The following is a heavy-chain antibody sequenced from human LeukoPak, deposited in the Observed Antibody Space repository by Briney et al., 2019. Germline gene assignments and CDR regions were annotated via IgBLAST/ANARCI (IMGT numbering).Heavy chain of an antibody. Sequence: SETLSLTCTDSGESISNYYWTWIRQPPGKGLEWIGHIYYSGSTNYNPSLESRVAISIDTSKKQFSLKLTSVTAADTAVYYCARHRRLDPWGQGTLVTVSS. D-gene: IGHD6-25*01. CDR1: GESISNYY. V-gene: IGHV4-59*08. J-gene: IGHJ5*02. CDR2: IYYSGST. CDR3: ARHRRLDP.